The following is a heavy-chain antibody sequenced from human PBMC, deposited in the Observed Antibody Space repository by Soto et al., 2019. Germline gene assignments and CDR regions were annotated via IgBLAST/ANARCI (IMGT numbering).Heavy chain of an antibody. CDR2: IIPIFGTA. D-gene: IGHD6-19*01. V-gene: IGHV1-69*01. J-gene: IGHJ5*02. Sequence: QVQLVQSGAEVKKPESSVKVSCKASGGTFSSYAISWVRQAPGLGLEWMGGIIPIFGTANYAQKFQGRVTITADESTSTAYMELSSLRSEDTAVYYCARRWTLAGTRGSWFDPWGQGTLVTVSS. CDR1: GGTFSSYA. CDR3: ARRWTLAGTRGSWFDP.